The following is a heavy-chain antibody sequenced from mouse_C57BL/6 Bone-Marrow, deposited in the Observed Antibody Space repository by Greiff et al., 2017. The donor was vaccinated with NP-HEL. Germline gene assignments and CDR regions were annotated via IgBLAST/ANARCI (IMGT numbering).Heavy chain of an antibody. Sequence: QVQLKESGAELVKPGASVKISCKTSDYAFSSYWMNWVKQRPGKGLEWIGQIYPGDGDTNYNGKCKGKATLTADKSSSTVYMQLTSLTSEDSAVSLCARGDYGSSRFGYAMDYWGQRTSVTVSS. J-gene: IGHJ4*01. V-gene: IGHV1-80*01. CDR1: DYAFSSYW. CDR3: ARGDYGSSRFGYAMDY. CDR2: IYPGDGDT. D-gene: IGHD1-1*01.